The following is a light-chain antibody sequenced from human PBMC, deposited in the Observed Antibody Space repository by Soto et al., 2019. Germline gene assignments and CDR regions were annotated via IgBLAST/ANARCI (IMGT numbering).Light chain of an antibody. CDR1: SCDVGGYDD. Sequence: QSVLTQPASVSGSPGQSITISCTGTSCDVGGYDDVSWFQQYPGKAPSLMLYDVYRRPSGVSSRFSGAKSGNTASLTISRLQAEDEAAYYCSSYTAASTVVFGGGTKLTVL. CDR3: SSYTAASTVV. CDR2: DVY. V-gene: IGLV2-14*01. J-gene: IGLJ2*01.